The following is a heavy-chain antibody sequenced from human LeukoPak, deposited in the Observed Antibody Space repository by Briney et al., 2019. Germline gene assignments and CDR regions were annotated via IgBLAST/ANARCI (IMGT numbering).Heavy chain of an antibody. CDR2: IYYSRST. Sequence: SETLSLTCTVSGGSISSYYWSWIRQPPGKGLEWIGYIYYSRSTNYNPSLKSRVTISVDTSKNQFSLRLTSVTAADTAVYYCARAGHYYDGTWGKWFDPWGQGTLVTVSS. V-gene: IGHV4-59*01. J-gene: IGHJ5*02. CDR1: GGSISSYY. CDR3: ARAGHYYDGTWGKWFDP. D-gene: IGHD3-22*01.